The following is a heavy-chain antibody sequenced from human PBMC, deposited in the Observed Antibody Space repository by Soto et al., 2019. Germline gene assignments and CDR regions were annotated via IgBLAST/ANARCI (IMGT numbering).Heavy chain of an antibody. CDR3: AKDKSTDYYYYGMDV. J-gene: IGHJ6*02. CDR1: GFPFDDYT. V-gene: IGHV3-43*01. Sequence: PGGSLILSCAASGFPFDDYTMHLVRHAPGKGLEWVSLISWDGGSTYYADSVRGRFTISRDNSKNSLYLQMNSLRTEDTALYYCAKDKSTDYYYYGMDVWGQGTTVSGS. CDR2: ISWDGGST. D-gene: IGHD1-1*01.